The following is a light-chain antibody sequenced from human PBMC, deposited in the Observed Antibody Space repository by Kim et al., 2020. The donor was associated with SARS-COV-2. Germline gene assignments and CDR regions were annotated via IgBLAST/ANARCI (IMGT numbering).Light chain of an antibody. V-gene: IGKV3-15*01. CDR3: QQYNDWPWT. Sequence: EIVMTQSPATLSVSPGERVTLSCRASQSISSNLGWYQHKPGQAPRLLIYGASTRATGIPARFSGSGSGTEFTLTISSLQSEDFAVYCCQQYNDWPWTFGQGTKVDIK. CDR2: GAS. CDR1: QSISSN. J-gene: IGKJ1*01.